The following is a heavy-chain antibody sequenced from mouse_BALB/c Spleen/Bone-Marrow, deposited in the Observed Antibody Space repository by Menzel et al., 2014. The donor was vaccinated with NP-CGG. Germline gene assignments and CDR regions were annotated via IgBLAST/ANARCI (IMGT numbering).Heavy chain of an antibody. CDR1: GFSLNNTYW. CDR2: IISTGDT. Sequence: GGLVKPGGSLELRCKASGFSLNNTYWICWVRQAPGKGLEYIGIIISTGDTDYASWVSGRFTISKTSTTVDLKFTRPTTEDTATYFCARGDYGGFSAYFTLWGQGTLVTVS. J-gene: IGHJ3*02. D-gene: IGHD1-1*02. CDR3: ARGDYGGFSAYFTL. V-gene: IGHV5-6-5*01.